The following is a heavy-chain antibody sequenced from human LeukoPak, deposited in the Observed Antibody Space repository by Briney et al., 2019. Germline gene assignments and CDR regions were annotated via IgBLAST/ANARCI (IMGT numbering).Heavy chain of an antibody. V-gene: IGHV3-7*01. CDR1: GFTFSSYW. Sequence: GGSLRLSCAASGFTFSSYWMSWVRQAPGKGLEWVANIKQDGSEKYYVDSVRGRFTISRDNAKNSLYLQMNSLRAEDTAVYYCARAGSSSPRSGGYYYYYTDVWGKGTTVTVSS. CDR2: IKQDGSEK. J-gene: IGHJ6*03. CDR3: ARAGSSSPRSGGYYYYYTDV. D-gene: IGHD6-6*01.